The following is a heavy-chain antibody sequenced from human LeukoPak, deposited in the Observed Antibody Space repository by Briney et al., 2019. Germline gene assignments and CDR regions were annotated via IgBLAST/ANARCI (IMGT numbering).Heavy chain of an antibody. J-gene: IGHJ4*02. CDR1: GFTFSSYG. CDR3: ARLNARDYYFDY. CDR2: IWYDGSNK. Sequence: GGSLRLSCAASGFTFSSYGMHWVSQAPGKGLEWVAVIWYDGSNKYYAHFVKGLFTISRDNAKNTLYLQMNSLRAEDTAVYYCARLNARDYYFDYWGQGTLVTVSS. V-gene: IGHV3-33*01.